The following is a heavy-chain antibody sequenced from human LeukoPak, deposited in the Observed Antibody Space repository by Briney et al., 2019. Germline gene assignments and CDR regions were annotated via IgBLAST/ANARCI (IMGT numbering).Heavy chain of an antibody. CDR2: ISGSGDST. J-gene: IGHJ4*02. Sequence: PGGSLRLSCAASGFTFSSYAMSWVRQAPGKGLEWVSAISGSGDSTYYAYSVKGRFTISRDNSKNTLYLQMNSLRAEDTAVYYCANHSSGWYYLDYWGPGTLVTVSS. V-gene: IGHV3-23*01. D-gene: IGHD6-19*01. CDR3: ANHSSGWYYLDY. CDR1: GFTFSSYA.